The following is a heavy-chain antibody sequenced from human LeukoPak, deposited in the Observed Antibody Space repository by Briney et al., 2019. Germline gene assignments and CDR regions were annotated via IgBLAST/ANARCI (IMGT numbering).Heavy chain of an antibody. V-gene: IGHV3-66*02. Sequence: GGSLRLSCAASGFTVRSNYMSWVRQAPGKGLEWVSVIYSGGSTYYADSVKGRFTISRDNSKNTLYLQMNSLRAEDTAVYYCARVIRSFGELLHYYYYMDVWGKGTTVTVSS. D-gene: IGHD3-10*01. CDR2: IYSGGST. J-gene: IGHJ6*03. CDR1: GFTVRSNY. CDR3: ARVIRSFGELLHYYYYMDV.